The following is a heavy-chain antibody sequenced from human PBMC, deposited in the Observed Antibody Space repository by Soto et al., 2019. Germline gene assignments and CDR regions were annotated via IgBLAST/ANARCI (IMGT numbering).Heavy chain of an antibody. CDR2: TNPNSGNT. Sequence: ASVKVSCKASGYTFTSYDINWVRQATGQGLEWMGWTNPNSGNTGYAQKFQGRVTMTRNTSISTAYMELSSLRSEDTAVYYCVVAAAVTYYYYYMDVWGKGTTVTVSS. J-gene: IGHJ6*03. CDR1: GYTFTSYD. CDR3: VVAAAVTYYYYYMDV. D-gene: IGHD6-13*01. V-gene: IGHV1-8*01.